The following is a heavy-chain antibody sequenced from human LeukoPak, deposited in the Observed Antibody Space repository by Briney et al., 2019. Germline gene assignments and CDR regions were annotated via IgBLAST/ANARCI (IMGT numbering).Heavy chain of an antibody. D-gene: IGHD3-22*01. V-gene: IGHV3-23*01. CDR3: AKEMFPYYYDSSGYPDAFDI. J-gene: IGHJ3*02. CDR1: GFTFSSYA. CDR2: ISGSGGST. Sequence: GGSLRLSCAASGFTFSSYAMSWVPQAQGKGLEWVSPISGSGGSTYYEDSVKGRFTISRDNSKNTLYLQMNSLRAEDTAVYYCAKEMFPYYYDSSGYPDAFDIWGQGTMVTVSS.